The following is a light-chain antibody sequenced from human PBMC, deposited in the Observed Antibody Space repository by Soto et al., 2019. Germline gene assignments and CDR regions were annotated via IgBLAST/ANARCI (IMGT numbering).Light chain of an antibody. Sequence: DIQMTQSPSTLSASVGDRVTITCRASQSISSWLAWYQQKPGKAPKLLIYDASSLESGVPSRFSGSGSGTEFTLTISSLQPVDFATYYCQQYNSYSTFGPGTKVDIK. CDR1: QSISSW. J-gene: IGKJ3*01. CDR3: QQYNSYST. CDR2: DAS. V-gene: IGKV1-5*01.